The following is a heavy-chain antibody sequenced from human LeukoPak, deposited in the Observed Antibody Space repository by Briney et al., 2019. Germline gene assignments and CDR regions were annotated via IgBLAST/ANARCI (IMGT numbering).Heavy chain of an antibody. J-gene: IGHJ4*02. D-gene: IGHD1-26*01. CDR2: IYHSGST. CDR1: GYSISSGYY. CDR3: ARCGSGSSRNDY. Sequence: SETLSLTCAVSGYSISSGYYWGWIRQPPGKGLEWIGSIYHSGSTYYNPSLKSRVTISVDTSKNQFSLKLSSVTAADTAVYYCARCGSGSSRNDYWSQGTLVTVSS. V-gene: IGHV4-38-2*01.